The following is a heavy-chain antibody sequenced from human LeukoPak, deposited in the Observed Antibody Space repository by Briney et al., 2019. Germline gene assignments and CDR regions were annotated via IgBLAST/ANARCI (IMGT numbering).Heavy chain of an antibody. Sequence: GGSLRLSCAASGFTFDDYAMHWVRQAPGKGLEWVSGISWNSGSIGYADSVKGRFTISRDNAKNSLYLQMNSLRAEDTALYYCAKGAYGDYKLGTSYGMDVWGQGTTVTVSS. D-gene: IGHD4-17*01. J-gene: IGHJ6*02. CDR3: AKGAYGDYKLGTSYGMDV. V-gene: IGHV3-9*01. CDR1: GFTFDDYA. CDR2: ISWNSGSI.